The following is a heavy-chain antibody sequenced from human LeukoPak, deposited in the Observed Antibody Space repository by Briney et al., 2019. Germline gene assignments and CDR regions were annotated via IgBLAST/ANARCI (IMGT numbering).Heavy chain of an antibody. CDR3: ARVVQQVVRGGPVNSWVDP. V-gene: IGHV4-39*06. CDR1: GGSIAIRNYY. CDR2: VYSSGSV. D-gene: IGHD6-13*01. J-gene: IGHJ5*02. Sequence: SETLSLTCAVSGGSIAIRNYYWAWIRQSPGRGLEWLGSVYSSGSVYYNPSLKSRVTILVDTSKNQFALKLRSVTAADTAVYYCARVVQQVVRGGPVNSWVDPWGQGTLVTVSS.